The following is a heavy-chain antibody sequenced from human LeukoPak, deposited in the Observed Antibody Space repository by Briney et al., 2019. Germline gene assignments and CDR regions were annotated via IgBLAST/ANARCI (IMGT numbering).Heavy chain of an antibody. J-gene: IGHJ4*02. CDR2: IWYDGSKK. D-gene: IGHD4-23*01. V-gene: IGHV3-33*01. Sequence: GGSLRLSCAASGFTFSSYGMHWVRQAPGKGLEWVAVIWYDGSKKYYADSVKGRFTISRDSSKSTLYLQMDSLRAEDTAVYYCARDRAVAYFDYWGQGTQVTVSS. CDR3: ARDRAVAYFDY. CDR1: GFTFSSYG.